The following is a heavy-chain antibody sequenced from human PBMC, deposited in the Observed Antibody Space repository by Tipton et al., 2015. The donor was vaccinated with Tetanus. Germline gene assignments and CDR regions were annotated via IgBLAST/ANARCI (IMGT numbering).Heavy chain of an antibody. CDR2: VYLSGSF. J-gene: IGHJ4*02. V-gene: IGHV4-59*01. CDR1: GASISNYY. CDR3: ARGSRYGAGYVSYFDS. Sequence: GLVKPSETLSLMCTVSGASISNYYWSWIRQAPGKGLEWIGYVYLSGSFNYNPSLKSRVTISIDTSKIQFSLQLTSVTAADTAVYYCARGSRYGAGYVSYFDSGGQGTPVTVSS. D-gene: IGHD3-16*01.